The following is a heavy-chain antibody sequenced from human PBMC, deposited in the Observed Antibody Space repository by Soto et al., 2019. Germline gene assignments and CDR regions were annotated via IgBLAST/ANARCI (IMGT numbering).Heavy chain of an antibody. CDR1: GGTFSSYA. CDR2: INPNSDAT. Sequence: ASVKVSCEASGGTFSSYAISWVRQAPGQGLEWMGWINPNSDATNYAQKFQGRVTMTRDTSISTAYMELSSLRSDDTAVYYCARVVPGVEAWLGPWGQGPLVTVSS. V-gene: IGHV1-2*02. D-gene: IGHD2-2*01. J-gene: IGHJ5*02. CDR3: ARVVPGVEAWLGP.